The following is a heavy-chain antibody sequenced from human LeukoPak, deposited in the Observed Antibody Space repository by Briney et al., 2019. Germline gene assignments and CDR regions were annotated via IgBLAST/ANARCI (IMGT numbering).Heavy chain of an antibody. V-gene: IGHV3-9*01. Sequence: GGSLRLSCAASGFTFDDYAMHWVRQAPGKGLEWVSGISWNSGSIGYADSVKGRFTISRDNAKNSLYLQMNSLRAEDTALYYCAKAVVGSGFDYWGQGTLVTVSS. CDR2: ISWNSGSI. D-gene: IGHD6-19*01. CDR3: AKAVVGSGFDY. CDR1: GFTFDDYA. J-gene: IGHJ4*02.